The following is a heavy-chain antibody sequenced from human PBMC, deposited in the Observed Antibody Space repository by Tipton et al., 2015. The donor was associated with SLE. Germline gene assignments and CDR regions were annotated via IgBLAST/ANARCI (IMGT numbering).Heavy chain of an antibody. J-gene: IGHJ5*02. CDR3: ARGGGYNSFSGWFDP. V-gene: IGHV1-2*06. D-gene: IGHD5-24*01. Sequence: QLVQSGPEVKKPGSSVKVSCKASGYIFTGYYIHWVRQAPGQGLERMGRINPNSGDTNSAQKFQGRVTMTRDTSINTAYMDLSRLTSDDTAVYYCARGGGYNSFSGWFDPWGQGTLVTVSS. CDR1: GYIFTGYY. CDR2: INPNSGDT.